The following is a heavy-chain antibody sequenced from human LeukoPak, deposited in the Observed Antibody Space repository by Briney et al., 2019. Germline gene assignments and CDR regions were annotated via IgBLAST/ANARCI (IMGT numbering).Heavy chain of an antibody. V-gene: IGHV4-34*01. CDR2: INHSGST. CDR3: ARSVMPLNQLPLTPEEYYFDY. Sequence: SETLSLTCAVYGGSFSGYYWSWIRQPPGKGLEWIGEINHSGSTNYNPSLKSRVTISVDTSKNQFSLKLSSVTAADTAVYYCARSVMPLNQLPLTPEEYYFDYWGQGTLVTVSS. D-gene: IGHD2-2*01. J-gene: IGHJ4*02. CDR1: GGSFSGYY.